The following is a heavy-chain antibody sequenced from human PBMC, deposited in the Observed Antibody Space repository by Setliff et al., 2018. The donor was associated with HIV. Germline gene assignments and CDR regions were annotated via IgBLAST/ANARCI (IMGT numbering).Heavy chain of an antibody. D-gene: IGHD6-13*01. Sequence: TLSLTCAVYGGSFSGYYWSWIRQPPGKGLEWIGEVNHSGSTNYNPSLKSRVTISVDTSKNQFSLKLRSVTAADTALYYCARGRYRSRWYASDHYYIDVWGKGTTVTVSS. CDR3: ARGRYRSRWYASDHYYIDV. CDR1: GGSFSGYY. J-gene: IGHJ6*03. CDR2: VNHSGST. V-gene: IGHV4-34*01.